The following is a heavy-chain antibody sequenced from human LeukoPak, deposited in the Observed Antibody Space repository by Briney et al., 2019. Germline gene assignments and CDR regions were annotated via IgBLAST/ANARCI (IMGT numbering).Heavy chain of an antibody. D-gene: IGHD6-13*01. CDR1: GGSFSGYF. CDR3: AKVGQQLVPGYFDY. V-gene: IGHV3-23*01. CDR2: ISGSGGST. Sequence: ETLSLTCAVYGGSFSGYFWSWVRQAPGKGLEWVSAISGSGGSTYYADSVKGRFTISRDNSKNTLYLQMNSLRAEDTAVYYCAKVGQQLVPGYFDYWGQGTLVTVSS. J-gene: IGHJ4*02.